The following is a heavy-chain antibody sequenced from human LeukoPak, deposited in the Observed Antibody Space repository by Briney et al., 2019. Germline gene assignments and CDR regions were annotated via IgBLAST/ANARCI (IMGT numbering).Heavy chain of an antibody. D-gene: IGHD3-3*01. CDR2: INPNSGAT. J-gene: IGHJ3*02. Sequence: ASVKVSCKASGYTFTGYYMHWVRQAPGQGLGWMGWINPNSGATNYVQKFQGRVTMTRDTSVNTAYMELSRLRSADTAMYYCAVITIFGVVFGGKTFDIWGQGTMVTVSS. CDR1: GYTFTGYY. CDR3: AVITIFGVVFGGKTFDI. V-gene: IGHV1-2*02.